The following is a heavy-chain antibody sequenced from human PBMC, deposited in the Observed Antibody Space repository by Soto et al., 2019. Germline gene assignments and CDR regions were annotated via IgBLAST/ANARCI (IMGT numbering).Heavy chain of an antibody. J-gene: IGHJ5*02. CDR3: ASFRRRGDYWFDP. D-gene: IGHD4-17*01. Sequence: SETLSLTCTVSGGSISSSSYYWGWIRQPPGKGLEWIGSIYYSGSTYYNPSLKSRVTISVDTSKNQFSLKLSSVTAADTALFYCASFRRRGDYWFDPWGQGTLVTVSS. CDR2: IYYSGST. V-gene: IGHV4-39*01. CDR1: GGSISSSSYY.